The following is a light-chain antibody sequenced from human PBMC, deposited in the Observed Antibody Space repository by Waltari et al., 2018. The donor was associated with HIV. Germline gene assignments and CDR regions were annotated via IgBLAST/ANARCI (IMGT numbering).Light chain of an antibody. CDR2: TNN. Sequence: QSVLTQPPSASGTPGQRVPTSCSGSRSNIATNTVNWYQQLPGTAPKHLIYTNNQRPSGVPARFSGSKSGTSASLAISGLQSDDDADYYCATWDDSLNGWVFGGGTRLTVL. V-gene: IGLV1-44*01. CDR3: ATWDDSLNGWV. J-gene: IGLJ3*02. CDR1: RSNIATNT.